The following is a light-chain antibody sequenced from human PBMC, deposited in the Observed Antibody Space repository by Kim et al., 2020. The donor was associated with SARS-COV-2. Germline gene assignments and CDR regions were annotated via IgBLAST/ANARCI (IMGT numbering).Light chain of an antibody. J-gene: IGKJ2*01. Sequence: DIQMTQSPSTLSASVGDRVTITCRASQSISSWLAWYQQKPGKAPKLLIYKASSLESGVPSRFSGSGSGTEFTLTISSLQPDDFATYYCQQYNTVWRYTFGQGTKLEI. CDR3: QQYNTVWRYT. CDR1: QSISSW. V-gene: IGKV1-5*03. CDR2: KAS.